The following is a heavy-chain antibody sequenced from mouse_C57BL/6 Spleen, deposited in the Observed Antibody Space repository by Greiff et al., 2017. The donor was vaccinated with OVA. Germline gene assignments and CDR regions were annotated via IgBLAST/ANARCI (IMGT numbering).Heavy chain of an antibody. Sequence: EVKLQQSGPGLVKPSQSLSLTCSVSGYSFTRGYFCNWLRQFPGNKLEWMGYISYDGSNNYNPSLKNRISITRETSKNQFFLKLNSVTTEDTATYYCGRNYDYLYWYFDVWGTGTTVTVSS. CDR2: ISYDGSN. D-gene: IGHD2-4*01. V-gene: IGHV3-6*01. CDR1: GYSFTRGYF. CDR3: GRNYDYLYWYFDV. J-gene: IGHJ1*03.